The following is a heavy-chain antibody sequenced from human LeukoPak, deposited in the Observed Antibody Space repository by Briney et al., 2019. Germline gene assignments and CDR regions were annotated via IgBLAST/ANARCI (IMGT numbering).Heavy chain of an antibody. V-gene: IGHV4-34*01. CDR3: AGGGVVVVMGLKR. D-gene: IGHD3-22*01. CDR2: INHSGST. J-gene: IGHJ4*02. CDR1: GGSFSGYY. Sequence: SETLSLTCAVYGGSFSGYYWSWIRQPPGKGLEWIGEINHSGSTNYNPPLKSRVTISVDTSKNQFSLKLSSVTAADTAVYYCAGGGVVVVMGLKRWGQGTLVTVSS.